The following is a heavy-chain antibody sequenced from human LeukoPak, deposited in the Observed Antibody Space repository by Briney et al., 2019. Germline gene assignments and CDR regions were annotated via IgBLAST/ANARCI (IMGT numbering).Heavy chain of an antibody. CDR3: ARARGYSYASFDY. V-gene: IGHV3-74*01. J-gene: IGHJ4*02. CDR2: INSDRSIT. Sequence: GGSLRLSCAVSGFTFSSYWMHWVRQAPGKGLVWVSRINSDRSITSYADSVKGRFTISRDNAKNTLYLQMNSLRAEDTAVYYCARARGYSYASFDYWGQGTLVT. D-gene: IGHD3-22*01. CDR1: GFTFSSYW.